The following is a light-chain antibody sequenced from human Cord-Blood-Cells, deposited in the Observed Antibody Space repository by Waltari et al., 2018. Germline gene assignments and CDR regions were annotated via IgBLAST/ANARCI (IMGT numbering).Light chain of an antibody. J-gene: IGLJ3*02. V-gene: IGLV1-40*01. CDR1: SSNIGAGYD. CDR3: QSYDSSLTHWV. Sequence: QSVLTQPPSVSGAPGQRGTISCTGSSSNIGAGYDVHWYQQLPGTAPKLLIYGNSNRPSGVPDRFSGSKSGTSASLAITGLQAEDEADYYCQSYDSSLTHWVFGGGTKLTVL. CDR2: GNS.